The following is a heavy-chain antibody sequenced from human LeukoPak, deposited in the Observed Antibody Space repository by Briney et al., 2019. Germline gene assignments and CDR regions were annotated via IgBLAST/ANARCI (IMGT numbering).Heavy chain of an antibody. CDR1: GFIFDDFG. D-gene: IGHD5-18*01. V-gene: IGHV3-20*04. CDR3: ARDGYSYGYFRYFDL. Sequence: GGSLRLSCGASGFIFDDFGMSWVRQAPGKGLEWVSGINWNGASTNYADSVRGRFTISRDNATNPLFLQMNSPRADDTALYYCARDGYSYGYFRYFDLWGRGTLVAVSS. CDR2: INWNGAST. J-gene: IGHJ2*01.